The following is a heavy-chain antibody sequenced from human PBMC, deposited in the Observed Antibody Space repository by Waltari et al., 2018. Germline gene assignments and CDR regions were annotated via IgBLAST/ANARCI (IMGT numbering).Heavy chain of an antibody. CDR1: GGSISSGGYS. V-gene: IGHV4-30-2*01. J-gene: IGHJ3*02. CDR3: ARGVRLFSSDAFDI. CDR2: IYHSGGT. Sequence: QLQLQESGSGLVKPSQTLSLTCAVSGGSISSGGYSWSWIRQPPGKGLEWIGYIYHSGGTYYNPSLKSRVTISVDRSKNQFSLKLSSVTAADTAVYYCARGVRLFSSDAFDIWGQGTMVTVSS. D-gene: IGHD6-6*01.